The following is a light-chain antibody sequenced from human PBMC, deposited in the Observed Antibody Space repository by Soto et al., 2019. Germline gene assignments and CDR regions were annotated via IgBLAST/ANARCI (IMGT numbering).Light chain of an antibody. CDR1: QSIGDL. J-gene: IGKJ1*01. CDR2: KAS. V-gene: IGKV1-5*03. CDR3: QHYSAFSVT. Sequence: DLQITQSPSALSAYAQHRVIITFPSSQSIGDLLAWYQQKPGEAPKVLIYKASYLESGVPSRFSGSGPGTEFSLTISSLQTGDLATYSCQHYSAFSVTFGQGTKVDIK.